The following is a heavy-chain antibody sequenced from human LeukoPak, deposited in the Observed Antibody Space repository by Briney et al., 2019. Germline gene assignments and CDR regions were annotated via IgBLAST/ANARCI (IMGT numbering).Heavy chain of an antibody. D-gene: IGHD5-24*01. CDR3: AKGRRDGYNYPLFDH. CDR1: GFTFSLSA. J-gene: IGHJ4*01. Sequence: GGSLRLSCTASGFTFSLSAMNWVRQAPGKGLEWVATFIGNGFRTYYAGSVSDSSIISSDNPQNSLFLQMNSLRDEDTAIYYCAKGRRDGYNYPLFDHWGHGALVTVSS. V-gene: IGHV3-23*01. CDR2: FIGNGFRT.